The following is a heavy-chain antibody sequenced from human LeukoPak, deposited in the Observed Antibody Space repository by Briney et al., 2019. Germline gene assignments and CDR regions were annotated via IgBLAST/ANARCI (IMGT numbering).Heavy chain of an antibody. CDR1: GGSISSGDYY. D-gene: IGHD5-18*01. Sequence: SETLSLTCTVSGGSISSGDYYWSWIRQPPGKGLEWIGYIYYSGSTYYNPSLKSRVTISVDTSKNQFSLKLSSVTAADTAVYYCVRGGYSYGYFDYWGQGTLVTVSS. V-gene: IGHV4-30-4*08. J-gene: IGHJ4*02. CDR2: IYYSGST. CDR3: VRGGYSYGYFDY.